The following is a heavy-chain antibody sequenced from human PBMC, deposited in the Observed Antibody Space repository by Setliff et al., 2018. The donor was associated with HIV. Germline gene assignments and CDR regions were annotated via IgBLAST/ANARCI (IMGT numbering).Heavy chain of an antibody. J-gene: IGHJ3*02. CDR2: IYHTGST. V-gene: IGHV4-38-2*01. Sequence: SETLSLTCDVSGFSISSRYYWGWIRQSPGKGLEWIGNIYHTGSTYYKPSLKSRVTISVDTSKNQFSLRLSSVAAGDTAVYYCARSIVPVAFDIWGQGTMVTVSS. CDR3: ARSIVPVAFDI. D-gene: IGHD3-16*02. CDR1: GFSISSRYY.